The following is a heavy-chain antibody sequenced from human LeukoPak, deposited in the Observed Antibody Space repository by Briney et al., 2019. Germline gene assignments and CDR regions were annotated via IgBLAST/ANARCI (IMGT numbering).Heavy chain of an antibody. CDR3: ASAPRPMYYDFWSGYFDY. D-gene: IGHD3-3*01. CDR2: IYYSGST. J-gene: IGHJ4*02. CDR1: GGSISSYY. Sequence: PSETLSLTCTVSGGSISSYYWSWIRQPPGKGLEWIGYIYYSGSTNYNPSLKSRVTISVDTSKNQFSLKLSSVTAADTAVYYCASAPRPMYYDFWSGYFDYWGQGTLVTVSS. V-gene: IGHV4-59*12.